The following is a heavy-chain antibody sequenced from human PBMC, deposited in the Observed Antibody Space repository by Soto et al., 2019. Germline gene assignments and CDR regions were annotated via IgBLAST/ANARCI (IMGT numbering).Heavy chain of an antibody. CDR1: GYTFSDYY. V-gene: IGHV1-2*02. CDR3: AREPATAKPEGVDF. J-gene: IGHJ4*02. D-gene: IGHD1-1*01. CDR2: INPNSGGT. Sequence: QVQLVQSGAEVRKPGASVKVSCKASGYTFSDYYIHWVRQAPGQGLEWMGWINPNSGGTKYAPKFQGGVTMTRDTPITTAYMELSRLRSGDTAVYYWAREPATAKPEGVDFWGQGTLVTVSS.